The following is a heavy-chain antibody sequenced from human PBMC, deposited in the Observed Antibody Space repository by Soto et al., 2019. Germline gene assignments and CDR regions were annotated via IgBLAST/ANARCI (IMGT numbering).Heavy chain of an antibody. V-gene: IGHV1-18*01. Sequence: ASVKVSCKASGYTFISSEIVWVRQAPGQGLEWMGRINASNGNTNYAQKLQGRVTMTTDTSTSTAYMELRSLRSDDTAVYYCARGGWEFDPWGQGTLVTVSS. CDR1: GYTFISSE. D-gene: IGHD1-26*01. J-gene: IGHJ5*02. CDR3: ARGGWEFDP. CDR2: INASNGNT.